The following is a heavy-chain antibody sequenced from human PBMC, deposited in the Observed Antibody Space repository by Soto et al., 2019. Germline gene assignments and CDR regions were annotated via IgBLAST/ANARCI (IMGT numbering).Heavy chain of an antibody. J-gene: IGHJ6*02. CDR3: AILRFLEWLSIDYYGMDV. V-gene: IGHV5-10-1*01. Sequence: GRSLKISCKGSGYSFTSYWISWVRQMPGKGLEWMGRIDPSDSYTNYSPSFQGHVTISADKSISTAYLQWSSLKASDTAMYYCAILRFLEWLSIDYYGMDVWGQGTTVTVSS. CDR2: IDPSDSYT. CDR1: GYSFTSYW. D-gene: IGHD3-3*01.